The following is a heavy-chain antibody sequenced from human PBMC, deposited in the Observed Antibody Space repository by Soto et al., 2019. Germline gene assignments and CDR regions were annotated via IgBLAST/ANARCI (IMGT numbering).Heavy chain of an antibody. CDR3: ARGGSNDWQVAFDN. CDR2: INPSGSN. V-gene: IGHV4-34*01. J-gene: IGHJ3*02. D-gene: IGHD3-9*01. Sequence: QLQQWGAGLLKPAETLSLTCVVSGGSFSTYYYNWIRQSPGKGLEWIGEINPSGSNNYSPSIKSRVTMSLDTSKNQFSLKLTSVTAAGTAVYYCARGGSNDWQVAFDNWGQGTMVTVSS. CDR1: GGSFSTYY.